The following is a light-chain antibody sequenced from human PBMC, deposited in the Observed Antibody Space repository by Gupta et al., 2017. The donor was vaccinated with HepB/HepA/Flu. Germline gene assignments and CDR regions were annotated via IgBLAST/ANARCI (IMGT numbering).Light chain of an antibody. V-gene: IGKV3-20*01. Sequence: EVVLTQSPGTLSLSLGERATLPCRASQNVLNNYLAWYQQKPGQAPKLLLYVASSRDTGIPDRFSGSGSGTDFTLTISRLNPEDSAVYYCQQYGNSPRTFGQGTKVEIK. CDR3: QQYGNSPRT. J-gene: IGKJ1*01. CDR2: VAS. CDR1: QNVLNNY.